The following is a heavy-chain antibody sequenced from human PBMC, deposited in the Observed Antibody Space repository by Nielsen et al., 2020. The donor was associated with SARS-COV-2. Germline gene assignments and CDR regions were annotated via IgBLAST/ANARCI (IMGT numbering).Heavy chain of an antibody. Sequence: SETLSLTCTVSGGSIRNYYWSWIRQPAGKGLEWIGRISTSGSTNYNPSLKSRVTISVDTSKNQFSLKLSSVTAADTAVYYCARVRITMIVVVDAFDIWGQGTMVTVSS. J-gene: IGHJ3*02. V-gene: IGHV4-4*07. CDR1: GGSIRNYY. D-gene: IGHD3-22*01. CDR3: ARVRITMIVVVDAFDI. CDR2: ISTSGST.